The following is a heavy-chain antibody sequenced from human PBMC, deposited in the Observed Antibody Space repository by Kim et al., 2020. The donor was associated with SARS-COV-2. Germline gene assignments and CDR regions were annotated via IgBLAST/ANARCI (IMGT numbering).Heavy chain of an antibody. D-gene: IGHD6-19*01. V-gene: IGHV4-34*01. CDR2: INHSGST. CDR3: ARGGYSSGWYWTDYYYYGMDV. J-gene: IGHJ6*02. CDR1: GGSFSGYY. Sequence: SETLSLTCAVYGGSFSGYYWSWIRQPPGKGLEWIGEINHSGSTNYNPSLKSRVTISVDTSKNQFSLKLSSVTAADTAVYYCARGGYSSGWYWTDYYYYGMDVWGQGTTVTVSS.